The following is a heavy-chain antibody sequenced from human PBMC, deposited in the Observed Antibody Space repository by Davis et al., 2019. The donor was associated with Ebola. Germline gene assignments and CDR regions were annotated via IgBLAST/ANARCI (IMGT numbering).Heavy chain of an antibody. V-gene: IGHV3-43D*03. CDR3: ARSGLSFGVVKYHYGMDV. CDR1: GFTFDDYA. CDR2: ISWDGGST. J-gene: IGHJ6*04. D-gene: IGHD3-3*01. Sequence: GGSLRLSCAASGFTFDDYAMHWVRQAPGKGLEWVSLISWDGGSTYYADSVKGRFTISRDNSKNSLYLQMNSLRAEDTAVYYCARSGLSFGVVKYHYGMDVWGKGTTVTVSS.